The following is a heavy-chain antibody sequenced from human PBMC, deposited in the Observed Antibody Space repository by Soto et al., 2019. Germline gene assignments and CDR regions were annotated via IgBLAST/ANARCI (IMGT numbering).Heavy chain of an antibody. Sequence: PSETLSLTCAVYGGSFSGYYWSWIRQPPGKGLEWIGEINHSGSTNYNPSLKSRVTISVDTSKNQFSLKLSSVTAADTAVYYCARNRRITMVRGGNWFDPWGQGTLVTVPQ. J-gene: IGHJ5*02. CDR3: ARNRRITMVRGGNWFDP. D-gene: IGHD3-10*01. CDR1: GGSFSGYY. V-gene: IGHV4-34*01. CDR2: INHSGST.